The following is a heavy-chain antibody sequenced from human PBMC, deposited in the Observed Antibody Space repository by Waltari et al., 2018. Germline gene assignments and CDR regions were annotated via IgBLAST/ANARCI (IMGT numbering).Heavy chain of an antibody. D-gene: IGHD6-19*01. CDR2: ISRSTTYI. CDR3: VSGGWRFYLDY. J-gene: IGHJ4*02. Sequence: EVQLVESGGGLVKPGGFLRLSCGASGFSFSSYSMNWVRQAPGKGMEWVSSISRSTTYIHYADSVKCRFTISRDHAKNSLYLQMNSLRVEDTAVYYCVSGGWRFYLDYWGQGTVVTVSS. CDR1: GFSFSSYS. V-gene: IGHV3-21*01.